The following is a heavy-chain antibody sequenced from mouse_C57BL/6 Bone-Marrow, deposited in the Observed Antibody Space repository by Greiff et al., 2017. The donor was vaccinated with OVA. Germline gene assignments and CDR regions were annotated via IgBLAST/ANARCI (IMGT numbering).Heavy chain of an antibody. Sequence: QVQLQQSGAELVKPGASVKVSCKASGYTFTSYWMHWVKQRPGQGLEWIGSIHPSDSDTNYNQKFKGKATLTVDKSSSTAYMQLSSLTSEDSAVYYCAIDDYYGSSYVGYFDVWGTGTTVTVSS. D-gene: IGHD1-1*01. CDR1: GYTFTSYW. V-gene: IGHV1-74*01. CDR3: AIDDYYGSSYVGYFDV. J-gene: IGHJ1*03. CDR2: IHPSDSDT.